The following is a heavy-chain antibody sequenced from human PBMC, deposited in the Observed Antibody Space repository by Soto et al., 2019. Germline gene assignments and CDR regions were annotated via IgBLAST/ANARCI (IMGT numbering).Heavy chain of an antibody. CDR2: IIPIFGTA. V-gene: IGHV1-69*01. J-gene: IGHJ3*02. D-gene: IGHD5-12*01. CDR3: ARDRRDGYTNDAFDI. CDR1: GGTFSSYA. Sequence: QVQLVQSGAEVKKPGSSVKVSCKASGGTFSSYAISWVRQAPGQGLEWMGGIIPIFGTANYAQKFQGRVTITVDESTSPAYMELSSLRSEDTAVYYCARDRRDGYTNDAFDIWGQGTMVTVSS.